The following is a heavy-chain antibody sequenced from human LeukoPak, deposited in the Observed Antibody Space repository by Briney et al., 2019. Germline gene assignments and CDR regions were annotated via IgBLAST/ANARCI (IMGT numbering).Heavy chain of an antibody. Sequence: GASVKVSCKASGGTFSSYAISWVRQAPGQGLEWMGWISAYNGNTNYAQKLQGRVTMTTDTSTSTAYMELRSLRSDDTAVYYCARDSSGWSTLDYWGQGTLVTVSS. CDR1: GGTFSSYA. J-gene: IGHJ4*02. CDR3: ARDSSGWSTLDY. CDR2: ISAYNGNT. D-gene: IGHD6-19*01. V-gene: IGHV1-18*01.